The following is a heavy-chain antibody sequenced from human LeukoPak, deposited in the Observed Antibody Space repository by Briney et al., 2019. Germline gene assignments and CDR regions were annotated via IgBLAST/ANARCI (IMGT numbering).Heavy chain of an antibody. CDR3: ATSYFGSVY. Sequence: GGSLRLSCAASRFTFSTFGMNWVRQAPGRGLEWVSAISGSGGSTYYADSVKGRFTISRDNAKNTLYLQMNSLRAEDTAVYYCATSYFGSVYWGQGTLVTVSS. D-gene: IGHD3-10*01. V-gene: IGHV3-23*01. CDR2: ISGSGGST. J-gene: IGHJ4*02. CDR1: RFTFSTFG.